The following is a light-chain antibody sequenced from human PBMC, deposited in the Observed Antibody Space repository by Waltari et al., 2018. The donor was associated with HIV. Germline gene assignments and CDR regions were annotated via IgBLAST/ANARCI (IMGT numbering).Light chain of an antibody. CDR3: AAWDDSLNGQGV. CDR2: GNN. J-gene: IGLJ1*01. V-gene: IGLV1-44*01. CDR1: NSNIGSNT. Sequence: QSVLTQPPSASGTPGQRVTIPCSGSNSNIGSNTVNWYQQVPGRAPKLVIYGNNQRPPGVSDRFSGSKSGTSASLAISGLQSEDEADYYCAAWDDSLNGQGVFGTGTRVTVL.